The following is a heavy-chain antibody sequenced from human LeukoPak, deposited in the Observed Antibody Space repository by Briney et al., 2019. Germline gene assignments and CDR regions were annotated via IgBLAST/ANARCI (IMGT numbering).Heavy chain of an antibody. CDR2: INPSDSST. CDR3: ARDVRYSSGWYGFDY. CDR1: GYTFTSYY. J-gene: IGHJ4*02. Sequence: ASVKVSCKASGYTFTSYYMHWVRQAPAQGLEWMGIINPSDSSTSYAQKFQGRVTMTRDTSTNTVYMEVTNLRSEDTAIYYCARDVRYSSGWYGFDYWGQGTLVTVSS. D-gene: IGHD6-19*01. V-gene: IGHV1-46*01.